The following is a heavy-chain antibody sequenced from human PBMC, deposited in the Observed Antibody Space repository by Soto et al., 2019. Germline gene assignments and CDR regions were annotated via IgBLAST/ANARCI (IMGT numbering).Heavy chain of an antibody. CDR2: IIPIFGTA. CDR3: ARAYYDSSGYYPPPYTFSRSYFDY. J-gene: IGHJ4*02. D-gene: IGHD3-22*01. Sequence: GASVKVSCKASGGTFSSYAISWVRQAPGQGLEWMGGIIPIFGTANYAQKFQGRVTITADESTSTAYMELSSLRSEDTAVYYCARAYYDSSGYYPPPYTFSRSYFDYWGQGNLVTVSS. V-gene: IGHV1-69*13. CDR1: GGTFSSYA.